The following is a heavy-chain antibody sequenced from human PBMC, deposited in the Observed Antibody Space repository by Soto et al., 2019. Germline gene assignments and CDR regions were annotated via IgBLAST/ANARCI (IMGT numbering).Heavy chain of an antibody. CDR2: IYYSGST. D-gene: IGHD3-22*01. CDR3: ARAQKDYYYDSSGYYVAWFDP. CDR1: GGSISSGDYY. V-gene: IGHV4-30-4*01. Sequence: SETLSLTCTVSGGSISSGDYYLSWIRQPPGKGLEWIGYIYYSGSTYYNPSLKSRVTISVDTSKNQFSLKLSSVTAADTAVYYCARAQKDYYYDSSGYYVAWFDPWGQGTLVTVSS. J-gene: IGHJ5*02.